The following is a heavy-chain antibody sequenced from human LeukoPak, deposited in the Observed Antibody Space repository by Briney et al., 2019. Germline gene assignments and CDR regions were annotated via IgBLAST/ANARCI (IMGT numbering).Heavy chain of an antibody. CDR3: ARGIYVDSIPWHFDL. D-gene: IGHD4-17*01. J-gene: IGHJ2*01. CDR1: GGSISSSSYY. V-gene: IGHV4-39*01. CDR2: IYYTGST. Sequence: SETLSLTCTVSGGSISSSSYYWGWIRQPPGKGVEFIGNIYYTGSTYYNPSLKSRVTISVDTSKSQISLMLSSVTAADTAVYYCARGIYVDSIPWHFDLWGRGALVTVSS.